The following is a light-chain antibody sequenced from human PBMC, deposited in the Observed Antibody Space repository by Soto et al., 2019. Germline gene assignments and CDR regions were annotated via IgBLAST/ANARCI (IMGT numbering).Light chain of an antibody. V-gene: IGKV1-39*01. Sequence: DIQMTQSPSSLSASVGDRVTITCRASQSISRNLNWYQQKPGEAPKLLIYAASSLQSGVPSRFSGTSSGTTFTLIISSLQPEDFATYSCQQSHTFPLTFGPGTRVEIK. CDR3: QQSHTFPLT. J-gene: IGKJ3*01. CDR1: QSISRN. CDR2: AAS.